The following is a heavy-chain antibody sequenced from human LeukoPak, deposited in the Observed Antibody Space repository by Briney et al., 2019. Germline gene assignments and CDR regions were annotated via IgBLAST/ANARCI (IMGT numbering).Heavy chain of an antibody. J-gene: IGHJ5*02. CDR1: GFTFSSYS. V-gene: IGHV3-21*01. CDR3: ASSRASRPDWFDP. CDR2: ITSSSSHI. Sequence: PGGSLRLSCAASGFTFSSYSMNWVRQAPGKGLEWVSSITSSSSHIFYADSVMGRFTISRDNAKKSLYLQMNSLRAEDTAVYYCASSRASRPDWFDPWGQRTLVTVSS. D-gene: IGHD6-6*01.